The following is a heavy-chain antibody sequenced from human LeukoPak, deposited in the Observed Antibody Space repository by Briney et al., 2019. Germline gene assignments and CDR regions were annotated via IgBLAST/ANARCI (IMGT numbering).Heavy chain of an antibody. D-gene: IGHD2-15*01. CDR1: GFTFSSYS. Sequence: GGSLRLSCAASGFTFSSYSMNWVRQAPGKGLEWVSSISGSSSYTFYADSVRGRFTISRDNAKNSVSLQMNSLRAEDTAVYYCARVGIVVVVAFDYWGQGTLVTVSS. V-gene: IGHV3-21*01. CDR2: ISGSSSYT. CDR3: ARVGIVVVVAFDY. J-gene: IGHJ4*02.